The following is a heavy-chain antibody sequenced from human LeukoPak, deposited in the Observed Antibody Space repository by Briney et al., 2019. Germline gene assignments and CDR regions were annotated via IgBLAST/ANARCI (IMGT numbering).Heavy chain of an antibody. V-gene: IGHV3-48*03. CDR1: GFNFSSYE. CDR3: VRVGNSLNYFDC. CDR2: IRSSGITT. Sequence: GGSLRLSCAASGFNFSSYEMNWVRQAPGKGLEWISYIRSSGITTYYADSVKGRFTISRDNAKDSLYLQMNSLRAEDTAVYYCVRVGNSLNYFDCWGQGTLVTVSS. J-gene: IGHJ4*02. D-gene: IGHD3-16*01.